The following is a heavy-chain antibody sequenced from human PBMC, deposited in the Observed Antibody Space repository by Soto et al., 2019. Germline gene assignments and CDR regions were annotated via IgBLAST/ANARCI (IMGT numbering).Heavy chain of an antibody. Sequence: SETLSLTCTVSGGSISSYYWSWIRQPPGKGLEWIGYIYYSGSTNYNPSLKSRVTISVDTSKNQFSLKLSSVTAADTAVYYCARDIAGSWFDPWGQGALVTVSS. CDR1: GGSISSYY. V-gene: IGHV4-59*01. J-gene: IGHJ5*02. D-gene: IGHD1-26*01. CDR3: ARDIAGSWFDP. CDR2: IYYSGST.